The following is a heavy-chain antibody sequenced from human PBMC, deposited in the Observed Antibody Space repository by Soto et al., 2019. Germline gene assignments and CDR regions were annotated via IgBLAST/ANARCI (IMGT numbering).Heavy chain of an antibody. D-gene: IGHD1-1*01. J-gene: IGHJ4*02. CDR1: EGSFSGYY. CDR2: INHSGTT. Sequence: PSETLSLTCAVYEGSFSGYYWTWIRQAPGKGLEWIGEINHSGTTNYNPTLDSRVTISVDTPKDQFSLKLRSVTAADTAVYYCARGVQGTTVVNLFDYWGQGTLVTVSS. V-gene: IGHV4-34*01. CDR3: ARGVQGTTVVNLFDY.